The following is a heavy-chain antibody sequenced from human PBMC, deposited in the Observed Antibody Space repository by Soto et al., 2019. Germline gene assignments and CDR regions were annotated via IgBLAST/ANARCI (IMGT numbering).Heavy chain of an antibody. CDR1: GFTFDTYA. D-gene: IGHD2-15*01. J-gene: IGHJ6*03. V-gene: IGHV3-23*01. CDR2: ISGSGAKT. Sequence: GGSLRLSCAAPGFTFDTYAMSWVRQAPGKGLEWVSAISGSGAKTYYADSVKGRFTISRDNSKNTLYLQMNSLRAEDTAVYHCAKLECSGGSCYSGRLVDYFYYYMDVWGKGTTVTVSS. CDR3: AKLECSGGSCYSGRLVDYFYYYMDV.